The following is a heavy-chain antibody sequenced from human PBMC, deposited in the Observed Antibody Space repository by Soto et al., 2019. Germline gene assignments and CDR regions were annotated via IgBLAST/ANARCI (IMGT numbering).Heavy chain of an antibody. CDR2: IIPAFRKA. CDR1: GGTFSSYG. J-gene: IGHJ5*02. CDR3: ARDRGIAAAASGGNWLDP. Sequence: QAQLVQSGAEVKKPGSSVKVSRKASGGTFSSYGISWVRQAPGQGLEWMGGIIPAFRKANYAQKFQGRVTITADESTSTAYMELSSLRSEDTAVYYCARDRGIAAAASGGNWLDPWGQGTLVTVSS. D-gene: IGHD6-13*01. V-gene: IGHV1-69*01.